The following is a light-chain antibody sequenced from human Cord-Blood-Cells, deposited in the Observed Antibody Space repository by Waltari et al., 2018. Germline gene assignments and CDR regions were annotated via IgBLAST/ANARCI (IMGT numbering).Light chain of an antibody. CDR3: QQRSNWLT. V-gene: IGKV3-11*01. CDR1: QSVSSY. CDR2: DAS. Sequence: ELVLTQSLAPLSLSPGERPTLSCTASQSVSSYLAWYPQKPGQAPRPLIYDASNRATGIPARFSGSGSGTDFTLTISSLEPEYFAVYYCQQRSNWLTFGGGTKVEIK. J-gene: IGKJ4*01.